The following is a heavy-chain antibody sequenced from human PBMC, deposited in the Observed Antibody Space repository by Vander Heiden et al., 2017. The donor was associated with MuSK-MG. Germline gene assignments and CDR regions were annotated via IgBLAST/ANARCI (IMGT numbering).Heavy chain of an antibody. CDR2: IIPIFGTA. CDR3: ARAEGFPYDYIWGSYRRGAFDI. Sequence: GTFSSYAISWVRQAPGQGLEWMGGIIPIFGTANYAQKFQGRVTITADESTSTAYMELSSLRSEDTAVYYCARAEGFPYDYIWGSYRRGAFDIWGQGTMVTVSS. V-gene: IGHV1-69*01. D-gene: IGHD3-16*02. CDR1: GTFSSYA. J-gene: IGHJ3*02.